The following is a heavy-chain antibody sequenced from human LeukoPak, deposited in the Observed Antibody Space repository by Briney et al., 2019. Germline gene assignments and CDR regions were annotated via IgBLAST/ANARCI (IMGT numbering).Heavy chain of an antibody. V-gene: IGHV3-21*04. J-gene: IGHJ4*02. CDR2: ISSSSSYI. Sequence: GGSLRLSCAASGFTFSSYSMNWVRQAPGKGLEWVSSISSSSSYIYYADSVKGRFTISRDNAKNSLYLQMNSLRAEDTAVYYCAKDRRYSSSWHGGAFDYWGQGTLVTVSS. D-gene: IGHD6-13*01. CDR3: AKDRRYSSSWHGGAFDY. CDR1: GFTFSSYS.